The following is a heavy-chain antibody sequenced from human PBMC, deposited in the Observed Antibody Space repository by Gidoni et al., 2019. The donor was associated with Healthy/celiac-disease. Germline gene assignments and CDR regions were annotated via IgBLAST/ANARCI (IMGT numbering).Heavy chain of an antibody. D-gene: IGHD6-13*01. V-gene: IGHV3-23*01. Sequence: EVQLLESGGGLVQPGGSLRLSCAASGFTFSSYSMSWVRQAPGKGLEWVSAISGSGGSTYYADSVKGRFTISRDNSKNTLYLQMNSLRAEDTAVYYCAKDQYSSSWIDYWGQGTLVTVSS. CDR3: AKDQYSSSWIDY. CDR1: GFTFSSYS. J-gene: IGHJ4*02. CDR2: ISGSGGST.